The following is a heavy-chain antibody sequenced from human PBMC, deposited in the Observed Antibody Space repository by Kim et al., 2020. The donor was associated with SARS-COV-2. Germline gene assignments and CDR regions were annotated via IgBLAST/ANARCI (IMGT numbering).Heavy chain of an antibody. CDR2: FDPEDGKD. CDR3: ATDPLAAAVWYFDL. V-gene: IGHV1-24*01. Sequence: ASVKVSCTVSGDTLSELSIHWVRQAPGKGLEWVGGFDPEDGKDLHAPKFQGRVTMTEDTPANTVHMELSGLTSDDTAVYYCATDPLAAAVWYFDLWGRGTLVIVSS. D-gene: IGHD6-13*01. J-gene: IGHJ2*01. CDR1: GDTLSELS.